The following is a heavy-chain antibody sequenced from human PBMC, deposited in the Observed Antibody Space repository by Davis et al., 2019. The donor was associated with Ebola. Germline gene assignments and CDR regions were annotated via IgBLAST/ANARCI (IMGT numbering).Heavy chain of an antibody. CDR1: GFTFSTYR. D-gene: IGHD3-16*02. V-gene: IGHV3-23*01. Sequence: GGSLRLSCAASGFTFSTYRMSWVRQAPGKGLGWVSTFGTGGDTYYADSVKGRFAISRDNSRGTLYLQMNSLRVEDSAIYYCAMRARIYDYVWGSYRYDYYYGMDVWGKGTTVTVSS. CDR3: AMRARIYDYVWGSYRYDYYYGMDV. CDR2: FGTGGDT. J-gene: IGHJ6*04.